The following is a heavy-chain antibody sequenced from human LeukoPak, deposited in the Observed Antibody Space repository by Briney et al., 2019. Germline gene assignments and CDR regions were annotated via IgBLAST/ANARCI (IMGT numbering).Heavy chain of an antibody. CDR3: ARRVPGRSGNWFDP. Sequence: PSETLSLTCTVSGGSISNNDDFWGWIRRPPGKGLEWIGSMNYGGSTHDNPSLKSRVTISVDTSKNQVSLKLSSVTAAHTAVYYCARRVPGRSGNWFDPWGQGTLVAVSS. CDR2: MNYGGST. J-gene: IGHJ5*02. V-gene: IGHV4-39*01. CDR1: GGSISNNDDF. D-gene: IGHD2-2*01.